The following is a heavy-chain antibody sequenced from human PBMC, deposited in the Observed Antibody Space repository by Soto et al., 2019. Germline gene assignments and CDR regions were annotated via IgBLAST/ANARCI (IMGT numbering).Heavy chain of an antibody. J-gene: IGHJ6*02. CDR2: INEAGRET. V-gene: IGHV3-7*05. CDR1: EVRFSSDW. Sequence: EVQKVESGGNLVQPGGSLRVSCAASEVRFSSDWMSWVRQAPWKGLEWVADINEAGRETYYADAVKGRFTISRDDAQNSLYLHMTNRRAGDTAIYFCAKSPMVRTFHYGMDVWGQGTTVTLSS. CDR3: AKSPMVRTFHYGMDV. D-gene: IGHD2-8*01.